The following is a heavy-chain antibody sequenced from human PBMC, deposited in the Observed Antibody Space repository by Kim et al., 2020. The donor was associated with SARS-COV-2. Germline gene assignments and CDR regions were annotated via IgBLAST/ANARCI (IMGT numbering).Heavy chain of an antibody. D-gene: IGHD3-22*01. CDR3: ARGSGAYYDSSLIDY. Sequence: QKFQGRVTITADESTSTAYMELSSLRSEDTAVYYCARGSGAYYDSSLIDYWGQGTLVTVSS. J-gene: IGHJ4*02. V-gene: IGHV1-69*01.